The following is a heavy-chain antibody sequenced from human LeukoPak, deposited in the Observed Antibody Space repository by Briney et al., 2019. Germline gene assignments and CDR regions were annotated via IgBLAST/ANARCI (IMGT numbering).Heavy chain of an antibody. CDR2: INTDGSST. CDR3: ARDVSYDFWSGYSYHDAFDI. J-gene: IGHJ3*02. CDR1: GGSISSYY. D-gene: IGHD3-3*01. V-gene: IGHV3-74*01. Sequence: ETLSLTCSVSGGSISSYYWSWIRQPPGKGRVGVSRINTDGSSTSYADSVKGRFTISRDNAKTTLYLQMNSLRAEDTAVYYCARDVSYDFWSGYSYHDAFDIWGQGTMVTVS.